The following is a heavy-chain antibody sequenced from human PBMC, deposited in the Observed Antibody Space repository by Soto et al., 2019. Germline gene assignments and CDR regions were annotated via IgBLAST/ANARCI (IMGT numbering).Heavy chain of an antibody. CDR1: GDSISSNSAA. Sequence: SQTLSLTCDISGDSISSNSAAWNWLRQTPSRGLEWLGRTYYRSKWYSNYAISVKSRVTVNPDTFKNQFSLQLNSVTPEDTAVYYCARGSWDDVSGHYYMDVWGKGTTVTVSS. CDR3: ARGSWDDVSGHYYMDV. V-gene: IGHV6-1*01. D-gene: IGHD1-1*01. CDR2: TYYRSKWYS. J-gene: IGHJ6*03.